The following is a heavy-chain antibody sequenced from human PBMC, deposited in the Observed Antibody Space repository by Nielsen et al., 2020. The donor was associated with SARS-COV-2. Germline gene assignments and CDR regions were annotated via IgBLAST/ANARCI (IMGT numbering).Heavy chain of an antibody. Sequence: SVKVSCKASGGTFSSYAISWVRQAPGQGLEWMGGIIPIFGTANYAQKLQGRVTITADESTSTAYMELSSLRSEDTAVYYCARDLVAARDYYYYGMDVWGQGTTVTVSS. V-gene: IGHV1-69*13. D-gene: IGHD2-15*01. CDR3: ARDLVAARDYYYYGMDV. J-gene: IGHJ6*02. CDR2: IIPIFGTA. CDR1: GGTFSSYA.